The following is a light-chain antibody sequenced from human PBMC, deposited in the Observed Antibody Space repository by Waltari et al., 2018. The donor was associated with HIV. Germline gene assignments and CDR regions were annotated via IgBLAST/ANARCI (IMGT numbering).Light chain of an antibody. J-gene: IGLJ3*02. CDR2: DDN. Sequence: QSVLTPPSTCSGSLGQSITLSCLSSTPASRLHTHLSWSPHPPDQAPQLLIYDDNIRPSEIPLRCYASKSGNTASLTIAGLQVDDEADYYCSSYMNRGTLVFGGGTKVTVL. CDR1: TPASRLHTH. CDR3: SSYMNRGTLV. V-gene: IGLV2-14*01.